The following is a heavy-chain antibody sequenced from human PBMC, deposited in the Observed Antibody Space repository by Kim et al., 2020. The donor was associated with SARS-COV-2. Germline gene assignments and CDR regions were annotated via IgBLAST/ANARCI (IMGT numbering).Heavy chain of an antibody. V-gene: IGHV4-4*06. J-gene: IGHJ4*02. CDR3: ARDGYDDVWGSYRYFDY. D-gene: IGHD3-16*02. Sequence: LKSRVTMSVDTSKTQFSLKLTSVTAADTAVYYCARDGYDDVWGSYRYFDYWGQGTLVTVAS.